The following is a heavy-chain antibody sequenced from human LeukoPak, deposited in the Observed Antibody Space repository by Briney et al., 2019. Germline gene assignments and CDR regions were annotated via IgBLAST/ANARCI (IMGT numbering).Heavy chain of an antibody. CDR2: IIPMFGTA. CDR1: GVTFNNDV. J-gene: IGHJ4*02. V-gene: IGHV1-69*06. Sequence: SVKVSCKASGVTFNNDVITWVRQAPGQGLECMGGIIPMFGTASYAQKVQGRVTITADKSTNTAYMELSSLTSEDTAVYYCALGLGIAAAELDYWGRGTLVTVSS. CDR3: ALGLGIAAAELDY. D-gene: IGHD6-13*01.